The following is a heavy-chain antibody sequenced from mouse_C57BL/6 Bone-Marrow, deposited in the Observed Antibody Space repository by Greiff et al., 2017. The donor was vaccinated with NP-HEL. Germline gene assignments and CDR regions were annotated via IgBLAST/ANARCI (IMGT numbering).Heavy chain of an antibody. V-gene: IGHV1-7*01. Sequence: QVQLKQSGAELAKPGASVKLSCKASGYTFTSYWMHWVKQRHGQGLEWIGYINPSSGYTKYHQKFKDQATLTADKSSSTAYMQLSILTYEDSAVYYCARRNYYAMDYWGQGTSVTVSS. CDR2: INPSSGYT. CDR3: ARRNYYAMDY. CDR1: GYTFTSYW. J-gene: IGHJ4*01.